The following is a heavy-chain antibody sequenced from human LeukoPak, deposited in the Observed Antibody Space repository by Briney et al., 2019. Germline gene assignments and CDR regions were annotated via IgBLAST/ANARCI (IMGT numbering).Heavy chain of an antibody. V-gene: IGHV5-51*01. CDR1: GYSFTSYW. CDR2: IYPGDSDT. Sequence: RGESLKISCQGSGYSFTSYWIGWVRQMPGKGLEWMGIIYPGDSDTRYSPSFQGQVTISADKSISTAYLQWSSLKASDTAMYYCARLHHYYYYGMDVWGQGTTVTVSS. CDR3: ARLHHYYYYGMDV. J-gene: IGHJ6*02.